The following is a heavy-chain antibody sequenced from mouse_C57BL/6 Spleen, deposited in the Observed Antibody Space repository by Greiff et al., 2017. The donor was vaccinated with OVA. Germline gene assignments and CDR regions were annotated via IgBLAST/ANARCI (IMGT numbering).Heavy chain of an antibody. D-gene: IGHD2-4*01. J-gene: IGHJ3*01. CDR1: GFTFSSYA. Sequence: EVQRVESGGGLVKPGGSLKLSCAASGFTFSSYAMSWVRQTPGKRLEWVATISDGGSYTYYQDNVKGRYTFSRDKAKNNLYMQMSHLKSEDTAVYYCARLDCYDYGFAYWGQGTLVTVSA. CDR3: ARLDCYDYGFAY. CDR2: ISDGGSYT. V-gene: IGHV5-4*01.